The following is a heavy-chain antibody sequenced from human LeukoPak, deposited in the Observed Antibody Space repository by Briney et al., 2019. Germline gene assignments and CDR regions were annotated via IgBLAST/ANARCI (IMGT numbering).Heavy chain of an antibody. V-gene: IGHV3-21*04. J-gene: IGHJ5*02. CDR3: AKVGGSSSWYTVFDP. CDR2: ISSSSSYI. D-gene: IGHD6-13*01. CDR1: GFTFSSYS. Sequence: PGGSLRLSCAASGFTFSSYSMNWVRQAPGKGLEWVSSISSSSSYIYYADSVKGRFTISRDNAKNSLYLQMNSLRAEDTALYYCAKVGGSSSWYTVFDPWGQGTLVTVSS.